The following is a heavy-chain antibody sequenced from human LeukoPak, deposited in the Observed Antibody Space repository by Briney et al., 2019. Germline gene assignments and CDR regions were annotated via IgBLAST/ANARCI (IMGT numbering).Heavy chain of an antibody. D-gene: IGHD2-2*02. CDR1: GYTFTSYD. Sequence: GASVKVSCKASGYTFTSYDINWVRQATGQVLAWMGWMNPNSGNTGYAQKFQGRVTMTRNTSISTAYMELSSLRSDDTAVYYCARAGGWAINWFDPWGQGTLVTVSS. V-gene: IGHV1-8*01. CDR2: MNPNSGNT. J-gene: IGHJ5*02. CDR3: ARAGGWAINWFDP.